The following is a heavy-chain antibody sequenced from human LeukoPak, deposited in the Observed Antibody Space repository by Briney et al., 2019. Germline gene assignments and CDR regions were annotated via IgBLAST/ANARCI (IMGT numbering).Heavy chain of an antibody. CDR3: ASARSGSHSWFDP. D-gene: IGHD1-26*01. V-gene: IGHV5-51*01. CDR2: IYPGDSDT. Sequence: GESLKISCKGSGYSFTSYWIGWVRPMPGKGLEWMGIIYPGDSDTRYSPSFQGQVTISADKSISTAYLQWSSLKASDTAMYYCASARSGSHSWFDPWGQGTLVTVSS. CDR1: GYSFTSYW. J-gene: IGHJ5*02.